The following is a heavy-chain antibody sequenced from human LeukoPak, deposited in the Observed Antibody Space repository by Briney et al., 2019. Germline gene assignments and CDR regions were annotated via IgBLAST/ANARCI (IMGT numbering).Heavy chain of an antibody. CDR1: GGSISSYY. J-gene: IGHJ4*02. V-gene: IGHV4-59*01. Sequence: SETLSLTCTVSGGSISSYYWSWIRQPPGKGLEWIGYIYYSGSTNYNPSLKSRVTISVDTSKNQFSLKLSSVTAADTAVYYCARLLGYCSSTSCPFDYWGQGTLVTVSS. CDR2: IYYSGST. D-gene: IGHD2-2*01. CDR3: ARLLGYCSSTSCPFDY.